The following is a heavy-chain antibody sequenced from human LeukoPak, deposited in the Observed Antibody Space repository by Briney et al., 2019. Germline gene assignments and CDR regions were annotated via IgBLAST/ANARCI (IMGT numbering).Heavy chain of an antibody. D-gene: IGHD3-10*01. CDR1: GFTVNGSY. CDR3: TRGRWFGELFYAMDV. V-gene: IGHV3-66*01. Sequence: GGSLRLSCAASGFTVNGSYMSWVRQAPGKGLEWVSVIYSGGSTHYADSVKGRFTISRDNSKNTLSLEMNGLRGEDTAVYYCTRGRWFGELFYAMDVWGQGTTVTVSS. J-gene: IGHJ6*02. CDR2: IYSGGST.